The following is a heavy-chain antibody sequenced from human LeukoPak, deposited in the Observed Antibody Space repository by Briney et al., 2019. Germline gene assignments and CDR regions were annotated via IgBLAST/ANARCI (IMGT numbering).Heavy chain of an antibody. CDR1: GFTFSSYW. Sequence: PGGSLRLSCAASGFTFSSYWMHWVRQAPGKALMWVSRINSDGSRTAYADSVRGRFTISRDNAKSTLYLQMNSLRAEDTAVYYCARVRDDYHYFDCWGQGTLVTVSS. D-gene: IGHD4-11*01. V-gene: IGHV3-74*01. J-gene: IGHJ4*02. CDR2: INSDGSRT. CDR3: ARVRDDYHYFDC.